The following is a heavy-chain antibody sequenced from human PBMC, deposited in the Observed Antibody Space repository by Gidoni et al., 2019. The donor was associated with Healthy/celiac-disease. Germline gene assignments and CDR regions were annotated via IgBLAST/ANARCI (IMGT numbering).Heavy chain of an antibody. J-gene: IGHJ4*02. D-gene: IGHD3-3*01. CDR2: IRSKAYDGTT. Sequence: EVQLVESGGGLVQPGRSLRPACTAPGFTFGAAAMSWFRQAPGKGLEGVGFIRSKAYDGTTEYAASVKGRFTISRDDSKSIAYLQMNSLKTEDTAVYYCTRGYYDFWSGYYGYWGQGTLVTVSS. CDR3: TRGYYDFWSGYYGY. V-gene: IGHV3-49*03. CDR1: GFTFGAAA.